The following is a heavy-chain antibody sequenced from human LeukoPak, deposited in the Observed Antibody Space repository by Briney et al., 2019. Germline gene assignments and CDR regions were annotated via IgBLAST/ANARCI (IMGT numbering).Heavy chain of an antibody. V-gene: IGHV3-21*01. CDR1: GVTFRSFS. J-gene: IGHJ4*02. D-gene: IGHD3-22*01. CDR2: ISSSSSYI. CDR3: APNPYYYDSSGLN. Sequence: RGPLSLSRAVSGVTFRSFSMNWVRQAPGKGLEWVSSISSSSSYIYYADSVKGRFTISSDNAKNSLYLQMNSLRAEDTAVYYCAPNPYYYDSSGLNWGQGTLVTVSS.